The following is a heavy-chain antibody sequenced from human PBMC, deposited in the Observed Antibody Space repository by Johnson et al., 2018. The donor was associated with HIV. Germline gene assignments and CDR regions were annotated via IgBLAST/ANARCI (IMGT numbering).Heavy chain of an antibody. Sequence: QVQLVESGGGVVQPGRSLRLSCAASGFTFSSYAMHWVRQAPGKGLEWVAVIWYDGSNKYYADSVKGRFTISRDNSKNTLYLQMNSLRAEDTAFYYCARDSRPGAYDFWSGYLAFDIWGQGTMVTVSS. CDR2: IWYDGSNK. V-gene: IGHV3-33*08. CDR1: GFTFSSYA. D-gene: IGHD3-3*01. CDR3: ARDSRPGAYDFWSGYLAFDI. J-gene: IGHJ3*02.